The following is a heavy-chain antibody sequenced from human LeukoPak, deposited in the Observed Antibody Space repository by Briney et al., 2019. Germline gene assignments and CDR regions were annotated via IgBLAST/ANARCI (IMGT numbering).Heavy chain of an antibody. Sequence: SETLSLTCTVSGGSISSYYWSWIRQPAGKGLEWIGKINHSGSTNYNPSLKSRVTISVDTSKNQFSLKLSSVTAADTAVYYCARHAPHIAVAGTLYDYWGQGTLVTVSS. J-gene: IGHJ4*02. D-gene: IGHD6-19*01. V-gene: IGHV4-34*01. CDR3: ARHAPHIAVAGTLYDY. CDR2: INHSGST. CDR1: GGSISSYY.